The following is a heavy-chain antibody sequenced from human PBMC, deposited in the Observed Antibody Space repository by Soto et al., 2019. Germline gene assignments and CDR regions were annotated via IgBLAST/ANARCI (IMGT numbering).Heavy chain of an antibody. Sequence: QLQLQKSGSGLVKPSQTLSLTCAVSGGSISSGGYTWSWIRQPPGKGLEWIGYIYHSGSTYSNPSLKSRVTISVDRSKNQFSLKLSSVTAADTAVYYCASSYYDSSGSALRDWGQGTLVTVSS. CDR1: GGSISSGGYT. J-gene: IGHJ1*01. CDR3: ASSYYDSSGSALRD. V-gene: IGHV4-30-2*01. D-gene: IGHD3-22*01. CDR2: IYHSGST.